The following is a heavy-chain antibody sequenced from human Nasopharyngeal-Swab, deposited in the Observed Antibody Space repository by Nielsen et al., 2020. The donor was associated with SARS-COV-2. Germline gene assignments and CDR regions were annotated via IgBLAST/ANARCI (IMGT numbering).Heavy chain of an antibody. D-gene: IGHD3-10*01. Sequence: ASVKVPCQASGYTFTSYAMNWVRQAPGQGLEWMGWINTNTGNPTYAQGFTGRFVFSLDTSVSTAYLQISSLKAEDTAVYYCARDTSSCTMVRGVKKSPYYYYYMDVWGKGTTVTVSS. V-gene: IGHV7-4-1*02. CDR2: INTNTGNP. CDR3: ARDTSSCTMVRGVKKSPYYYYYMDV. CDR1: GYTFTSYA. J-gene: IGHJ6*03.